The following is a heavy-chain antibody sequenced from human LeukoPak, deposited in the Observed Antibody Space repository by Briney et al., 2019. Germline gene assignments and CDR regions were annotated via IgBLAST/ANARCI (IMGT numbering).Heavy chain of an antibody. Sequence: ASVKVSCKASGYTFTSYGISWVRQAPGQGLEWMGWISAYNGNTNYAQKLQGRVTMTTDTSTSTAYMELRSLRSDDTAVYYCARVGSAGITIFGVVIDWFDPWGQGTLVTVSS. CDR2: ISAYNGNT. V-gene: IGHV1-18*01. CDR1: GYTFTSYG. CDR3: ARVGSAGITIFGVVIDWFDP. D-gene: IGHD3-3*01. J-gene: IGHJ5*02.